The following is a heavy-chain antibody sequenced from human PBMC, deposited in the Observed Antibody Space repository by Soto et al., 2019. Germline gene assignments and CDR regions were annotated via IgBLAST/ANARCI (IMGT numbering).Heavy chain of an antibody. V-gene: IGHV3-30*18. CDR2: ISYDGSNK. CDR1: GFTFSSYG. J-gene: IGHJ6*02. Sequence: QVQLVESGGGVVQPGRSLRLSCAASGFTFSSYGMHWVRQAPGKGLEWVAVISYDGSNKYYADSVKGRFTISRDNSNNTLYLQMNSLRAEDTAVYYCAKDVVVGATTGLGDYYYYYGMDVWGQGTTVTVSS. CDR3: AKDVVVGATTGLGDYYYYYGMDV. D-gene: IGHD1-26*01.